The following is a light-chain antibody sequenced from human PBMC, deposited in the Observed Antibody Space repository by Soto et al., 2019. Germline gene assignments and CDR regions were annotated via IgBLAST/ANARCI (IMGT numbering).Light chain of an antibody. V-gene: IGKV3-15*01. J-gene: IGKJ2*01. Sequence: EIVMPQSPATLSVSPGETATLSCRASQSVSSNLAWYQQKPAQAPRLLIYGASTRATGIPAGFSGSGSGTEFTLTISSLQSEDFAVYYCQQYNNWPRSFGQGTKLEIK. CDR3: QQYNNWPRS. CDR1: QSVSSN. CDR2: GAS.